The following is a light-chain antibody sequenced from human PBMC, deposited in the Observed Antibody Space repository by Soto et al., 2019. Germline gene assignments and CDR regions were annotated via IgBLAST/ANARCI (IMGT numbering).Light chain of an antibody. V-gene: IGKV3-20*01. CDR3: QQHGSSPVT. CDR2: SAS. J-gene: IGKJ1*01. Sequence: EIAWTQSPGTLSLSPGERATLSCRASQSVSNKYLGWFQQKPGQAPRLLIYSASIRATGIPDRFSGSGSGTDFTLTISRLEAEDFAVYYCQQHGSSPVTFGQGTKVETK. CDR1: QSVSNKY.